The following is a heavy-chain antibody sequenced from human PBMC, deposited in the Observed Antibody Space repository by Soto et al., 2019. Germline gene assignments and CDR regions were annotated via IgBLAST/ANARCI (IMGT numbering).Heavy chain of an antibody. CDR1: GFTFSSYA. CDR2: ISYDGSNK. Sequence: GGSLRLSCAASGFTFSSYAMHWVHQAPGKGLEWVAVISYDGSNKYYADSVKGRFTISRDNSKNTLYLQMNSLRAEDTAVYYCARDRGSITMVRGVWWFDPWGQGTLVTVSS. J-gene: IGHJ5*02. CDR3: ARDRGSITMVRGVWWFDP. V-gene: IGHV3-30-3*01. D-gene: IGHD3-10*01.